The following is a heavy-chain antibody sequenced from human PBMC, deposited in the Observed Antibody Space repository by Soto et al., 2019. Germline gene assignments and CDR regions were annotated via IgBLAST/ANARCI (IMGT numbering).Heavy chain of an antibody. CDR3: TTSPDWVYYYYGMDV. CDR2: IKSKTDGGTT. J-gene: IGHJ6*02. CDR1: GFTFSNAW. V-gene: IGHV3-15*01. Sequence: PGGSLRLSCAASGFTFSNAWMSWVRQAPGKGLEWVGRIKSKTDGGTTDYAAPVKGRFTTSRDDSKNTLYLQMNSLKTEDTAVYYCTTSPDWVYYYYGMDVWGQGTTVTVSS. D-gene: IGHD3-9*01.